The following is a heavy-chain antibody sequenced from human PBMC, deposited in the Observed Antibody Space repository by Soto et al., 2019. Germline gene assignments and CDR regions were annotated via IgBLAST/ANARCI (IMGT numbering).Heavy chain of an antibody. CDR3: SRGILV. CDR1: GGSINSGGYC. D-gene: IGHD5-18*01. Sequence: QVQLQESGPGLVKPSQTLSLTCTVSGGSINSGGYCWSWIRQHPGKGLDWIGCISYGGSTSYNPSLKSRVTISVDTSKNQFSLKLSSGTAADTAVYYGSRGILVWGQGTLITVSS. V-gene: IGHV4-31*03. CDR2: ISYGGST. J-gene: IGHJ4*02.